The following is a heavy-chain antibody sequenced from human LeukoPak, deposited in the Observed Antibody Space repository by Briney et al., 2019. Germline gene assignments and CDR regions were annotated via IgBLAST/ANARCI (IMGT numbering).Heavy chain of an antibody. CDR3: ARDLEDYNNYGEMAI. Sequence: RGSLRLSCAVSGFTFSSYTMNWVRQAPGKGLEWVSSISTSSSYTYYADSVKGRFTISRDNAKNSLFLQMNSLRAEDTAVYYCARDLEDYNNYGEMAIWGQGTLVTVSS. D-gene: IGHD4-11*01. CDR1: GFTFSSYT. V-gene: IGHV3-21*01. J-gene: IGHJ4*02. CDR2: ISTSSSYT.